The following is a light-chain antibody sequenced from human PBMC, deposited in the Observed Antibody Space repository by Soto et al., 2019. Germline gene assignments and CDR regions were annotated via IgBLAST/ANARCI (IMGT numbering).Light chain of an antibody. J-gene: IGKJ2*01. V-gene: IGKV4-1*01. Sequence: DIVMTQSPDSLAVSLGERATINCKSSQSILYSANNKSYLAWYQHKPGQPPKLLIYWASTRESGVPDRFSGSGSGTDFTLTISSLQAEDVAVYYCQQYYSSPRTFGQGTKLEIK. CDR2: WAS. CDR3: QQYYSSPRT. CDR1: QSILYSANNKSY.